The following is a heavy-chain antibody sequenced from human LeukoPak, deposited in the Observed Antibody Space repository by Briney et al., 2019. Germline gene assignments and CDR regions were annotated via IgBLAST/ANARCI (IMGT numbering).Heavy chain of an antibody. V-gene: IGHV4-59*01. J-gene: IGHJ4*02. CDR1: GGSISSSF. D-gene: IGHD5/OR15-5a*01. Sequence: SETLSLTCTVSGGSISSSFWSWIRQSPEKGLEWIGYIYFTGSTNYSPSLKSRVTISVDTSKNQFSLRLSSVTAADTAIYYCARGIGFYDYDYWGQGSLVTVSS. CDR2: IYFTGST. CDR3: ARGIGFYDYDY.